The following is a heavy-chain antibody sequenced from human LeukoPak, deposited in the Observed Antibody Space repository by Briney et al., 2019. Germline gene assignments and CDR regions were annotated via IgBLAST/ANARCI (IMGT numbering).Heavy chain of an antibody. CDR1: GFNFRFYI. J-gene: IGHJ4*02. Sequence: PGESLRLSCAASGFNFRFYIMNWVRQAPGKGLEWISYISSDAKTVNYADSVKGRFTISRDNAKNSLYLQMNSLSADDTAVYYCARVGSRYGPPNSWGQGTLVTVSS. D-gene: IGHD5-18*01. CDR2: ISSDAKTV. V-gene: IGHV3-48*01. CDR3: ARVGSRYGPPNS.